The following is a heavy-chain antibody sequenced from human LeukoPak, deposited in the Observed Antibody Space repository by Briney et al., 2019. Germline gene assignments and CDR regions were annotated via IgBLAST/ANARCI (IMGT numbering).Heavy chain of an antibody. CDR2: FSAYNGNT. J-gene: IGHJ3*02. D-gene: IGHD2-15*01. Sequence: ASVKVSCKASGGTFSSYAISWVRQAPGQGLEWMGWFSAYNGNTNYAQKLQGRVTMTTDTSTSTAYMELRSLRSDDTAVYYCARSGDIVVVVAATIETAGHDAFDIWGQGTMVTVSS. CDR1: GGTFSSYA. V-gene: IGHV1-18*01. CDR3: ARSGDIVVVVAATIETAGHDAFDI.